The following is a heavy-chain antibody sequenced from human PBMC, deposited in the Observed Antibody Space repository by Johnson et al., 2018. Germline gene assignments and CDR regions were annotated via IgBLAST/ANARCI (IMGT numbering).Heavy chain of an antibody. D-gene: IGHD3-3*01. CDR1: EFTFSSYA. Sequence: VQLVESGGGLVQPGGSLRLSCASSEFTFSSYAMSWVRQAPGMGLQWVSSISGSGGYTYYAASVKGRFTISRDNSKNTLYLQMNSLRAEDTAVYYCAKSQGFFYYYDMDVWGQGTTVTVSS. CDR2: ISGSGGYT. V-gene: IGHV3-23*04. J-gene: IGHJ6*02. CDR3: AKSQGFFYYYDMDV.